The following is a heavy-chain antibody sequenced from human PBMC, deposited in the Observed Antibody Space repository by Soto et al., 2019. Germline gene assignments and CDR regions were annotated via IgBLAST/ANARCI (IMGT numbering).Heavy chain of an antibody. V-gene: IGHV3-30-3*01. D-gene: IGHD3-16*01. CDR1: GFTFSSYA. CDR3: ARDPSWGTPYFDY. J-gene: IGHJ4*02. Sequence: QVQLVESGGGVVQPGRSLRLSCAASGFTFSSYAMHWVRQAPGKGLEWVAVISYDGSNKYYADSVKGRFTISRDNCKNTLYLQMNSLRAEDTAVYYCARDPSWGTPYFDYWGQGTLVTVSS. CDR2: ISYDGSNK.